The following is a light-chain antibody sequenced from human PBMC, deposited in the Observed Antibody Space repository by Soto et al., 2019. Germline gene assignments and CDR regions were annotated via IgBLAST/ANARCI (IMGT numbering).Light chain of an antibody. Sequence: DIQMTQFPSTLSASKGDRVTITCRASQTVSSWLAWYQQKPGKAPKLLIYKASTLETGVPSRFSGSGSGTDFTLTISSLQPDDFATYYCQQYNRYSSYTFGQGTRLEIK. CDR1: QTVSSW. CDR2: KAS. J-gene: IGKJ2*01. V-gene: IGKV1-5*03. CDR3: QQYNRYSSYT.